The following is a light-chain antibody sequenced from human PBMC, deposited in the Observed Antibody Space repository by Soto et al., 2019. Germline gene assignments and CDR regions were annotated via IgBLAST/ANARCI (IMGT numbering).Light chain of an antibody. CDR2: EVS. CDR1: SSDVGGYNY. V-gene: IGLV2-14*01. CDR3: SSYTSSSTPV. Sequence: QSVLTQPASVSGSLGHSITISCTGTSSDVGGYNYVSWYQQHPGKAPKLMIYEVSNRPSGVSNRFSGSKSGNTASLTISGLQAEDEADYYCSSYTSSSTPVFGTGTKVTVL. J-gene: IGLJ1*01.